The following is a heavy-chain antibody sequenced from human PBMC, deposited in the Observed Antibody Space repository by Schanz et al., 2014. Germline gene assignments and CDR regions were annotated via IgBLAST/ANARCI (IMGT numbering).Heavy chain of an antibody. CDR1: GFSFSSYA. J-gene: IGHJ4*02. CDR3: AKKVPAYNPFDS. D-gene: IGHD1-1*01. CDR2: IWYDGSNK. V-gene: IGHV3-33*08. Sequence: VQLLESGGGLVEPGGSLRLSCAASGFSFSSYAMGWVRQARGKGLEWVAVIWYDGSNKYYADSVKGRFTISRDNSKNTLYLQMNSLRAEDTAVYYCAKKVPAYNPFDSWGQGTLVTVSS.